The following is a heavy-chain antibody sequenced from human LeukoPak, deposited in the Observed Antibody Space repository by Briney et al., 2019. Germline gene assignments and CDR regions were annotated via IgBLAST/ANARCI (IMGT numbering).Heavy chain of an antibody. CDR2: INPNSGGT. J-gene: IGHJ6*03. CDR3: ARDCGRLSHHYYYYYYMDV. D-gene: IGHD3-16*01. CDR1: GYTFTGYY. V-gene: IGHV1-2*02. Sequence: GASVKVSCKASGYTFTGYYMHWVRQAPGQGLEWMGWINPNSGGTNYAQKFQGRVTMTRDTSISTAYMELSRLRSDDTAVYYCARDCGRLSHHYYYYYYMDVWGKGTTVTVSS.